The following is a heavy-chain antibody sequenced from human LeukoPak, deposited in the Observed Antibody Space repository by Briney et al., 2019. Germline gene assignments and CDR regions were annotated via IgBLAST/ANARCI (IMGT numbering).Heavy chain of an antibody. CDR2: ISAHNGNT. V-gene: IGHV1-18*01. J-gene: IGHJ4*02. CDR3: ARDGYFDH. CDR1: AYTFTNYG. Sequence: ASVKVSCKASAYTFTNYGIASVRQAPGQGLEWMGWISAHNGNTNYAQKLQGRVTMTTDTSTNTAYMELRSLASDDTALYYCARDGYFDHWGQGTLVTVSS.